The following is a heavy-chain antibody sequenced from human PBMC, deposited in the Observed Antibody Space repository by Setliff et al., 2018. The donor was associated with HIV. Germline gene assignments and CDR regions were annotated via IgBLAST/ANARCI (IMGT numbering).Heavy chain of an antibody. V-gene: IGHV4-31*01. CDR2: SYYSGSA. CDR1: GGSISSGGYY. D-gene: IGHD6-13*01. J-gene: IGHJ6*03. Sequence: PSETLSLTCSVSGGSISSGGYYWSWIRQHPGKGLEWIGYSYYSGSANYNPSLKGLVTISVDTSKNQFSLKVNSVTAADTAVYYCARGARLLAGYSDRWDYYYMAVWGKGTTVTVSS. CDR3: ARGARLLAGYSDRWDYYYMAV.